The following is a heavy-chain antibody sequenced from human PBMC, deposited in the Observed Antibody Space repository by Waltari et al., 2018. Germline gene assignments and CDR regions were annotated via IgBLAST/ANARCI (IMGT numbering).Heavy chain of an antibody. CDR3: ARVGYSGYDYDY. V-gene: IGHV1-8*03. D-gene: IGHD5-12*01. Sequence: QVQLLQSGAEVKQPGASVTVSCKASGYTFTSSDINRGRQATGQGLEWMGWMNPNSGNTGYAQKFQGRVTITRNTSISTAYMELSSLRSEDTAVYYCARVGYSGYDYDYWGQGTLVTVSS. CDR1: GYTFTSSD. CDR2: MNPNSGNT. J-gene: IGHJ4*02.